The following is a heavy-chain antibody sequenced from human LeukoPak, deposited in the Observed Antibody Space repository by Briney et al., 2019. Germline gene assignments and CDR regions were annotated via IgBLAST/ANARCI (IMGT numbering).Heavy chain of an antibody. D-gene: IGHD3-22*01. CDR2: ISGSGGST. CDR3: AKGAYYYDSSGYYYVRWFDP. J-gene: IGHJ5*02. V-gene: IGHV3-23*01. CDR1: GFTFSSYA. Sequence: GGSLRLSCAASGFTFSSYAMSWVCQAPGKGLEWVSAISGSGGSTYYADSVKGRFTISRDNSKNTLYLQMNSLRAEDTAVYYCAKGAYYYDSSGYYYVRWFDPWGQGTLVTVSS.